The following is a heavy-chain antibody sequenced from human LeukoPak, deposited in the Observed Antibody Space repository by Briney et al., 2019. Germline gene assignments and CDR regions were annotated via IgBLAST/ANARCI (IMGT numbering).Heavy chain of an antibody. D-gene: IGHD1-26*01. Sequence: SETLSLTCTVSGGSVSSGSYYWSWIRQPPGKGLEWIGYIYYSGSTYYNPSLKSRITLSVDTSKNQFSLKLSSVTAADSAVYYCARRNSGNYYGLFDPWGQGTLVTVSS. V-gene: IGHV4-61*01. CDR2: IYYSGST. J-gene: IGHJ5*02. CDR3: ARRNSGNYYGLFDP. CDR1: GGSVSSGSYY.